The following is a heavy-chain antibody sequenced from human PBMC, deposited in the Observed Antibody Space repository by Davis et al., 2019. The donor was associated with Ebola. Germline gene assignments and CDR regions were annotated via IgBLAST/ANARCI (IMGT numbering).Heavy chain of an antibody. CDR1: GGSFSGYY. Sequence: PSETLSLTCAVYGGSFSGYYWSWIRQPPGKGLESIGYISNTGSTTSNPSLKSRVTISVDTSKNQFSLRLTSVTAADTAVYYWARVSIGNGIGIFDSWGQGILVTVSS. J-gene: IGHJ4*02. D-gene: IGHD2-8*01. CDR3: ARVSIGNGIGIFDS. CDR2: ISNTGST. V-gene: IGHV4-59*01.